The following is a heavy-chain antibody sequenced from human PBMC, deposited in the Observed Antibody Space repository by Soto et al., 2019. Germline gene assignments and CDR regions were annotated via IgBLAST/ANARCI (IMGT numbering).Heavy chain of an antibody. V-gene: IGHV3-30-3*01. D-gene: IGHD4-17*01. J-gene: IGHJ4*02. CDR2: ISYDGSNK. CDR1: GFTFSSYA. Sequence: QPGGSLRLSCAASGFTFSSYAMHWVRQAPGKGLEWVAVISYDGSNKYYADSVKGRFTISRDNSKNTLYLQMNSLRAEDTAVYYCARDLFGDYAELGYYFDYWGQGTLVTVSS. CDR3: ARDLFGDYAELGYYFDY.